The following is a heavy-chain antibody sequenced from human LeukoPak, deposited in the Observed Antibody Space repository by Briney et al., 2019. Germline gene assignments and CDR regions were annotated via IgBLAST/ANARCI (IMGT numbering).Heavy chain of an antibody. V-gene: IGHV1-46*01. J-gene: IGHJ4*02. CDR1: GYTFTSYY. D-gene: IGHD3-22*01. CDR3: AREGGPGSSGYYGTPLDY. CDR2: INPSGGST. Sequence: ASVKVSCKASGYTFTSYYMHWVRQAPGQGLEWMGIINPSGGSTSYAQKFQGRVTMARDTSTSTVYMELSSLRSEDTAVYYCAREGGPGSSGYYGTPLDYWGQGTLVTVSS.